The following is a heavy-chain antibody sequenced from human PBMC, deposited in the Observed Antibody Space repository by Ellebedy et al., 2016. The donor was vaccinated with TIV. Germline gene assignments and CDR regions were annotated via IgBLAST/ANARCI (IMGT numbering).Heavy chain of an antibody. V-gene: IGHV1-69*04. CDR3: ATGPPKWEVPLDLDS. D-gene: IGHD1-26*01. CDR2: IIPIVEIT. CDR1: GGTLRSYG. J-gene: IGHJ4*02. Sequence: AASVKVSCKAYGGTLRSYGISWVRQAPGLGLEWMGRIIPIVEITIYAQSFQDRVTISEDNFTNTVYMEMSSLRSEDTAMYYCATGPPKWEVPLDLDSWGQGTLVIVSS.